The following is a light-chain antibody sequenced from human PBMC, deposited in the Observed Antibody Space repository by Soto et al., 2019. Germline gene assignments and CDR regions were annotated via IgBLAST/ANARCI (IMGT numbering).Light chain of an antibody. Sequence: AIRMTQSPSSISASTGDRVTITCRASQGISSHLAWYQQKVGKAPNLLIYAASTVHTGVPSMFAGSGSGTDFTLSISGLQAEDLANYHCQQYDEYPRTFGQGTKVDVK. CDR2: AAS. V-gene: IGKV1-8*01. CDR1: QGISSH. J-gene: IGKJ1*01. CDR3: QQYDEYPRT.